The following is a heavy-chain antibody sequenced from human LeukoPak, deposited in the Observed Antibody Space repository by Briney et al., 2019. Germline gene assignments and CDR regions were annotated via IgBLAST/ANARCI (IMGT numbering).Heavy chain of an antibody. J-gene: IGHJ3*02. CDR1: GYTFTGYY. Sequence: ASVKVSCKASGYTFTGYYMHWVRQAPGQGLEWMGWINPNSGGTNYAQKFQGRVTMTRDTSISTAYMELSRLRSDDTAVYYCARDALLAAAAPDAFDIWGRGTMVTVSS. CDR2: INPNSGGT. D-gene: IGHD6-13*01. CDR3: ARDALLAAAAPDAFDI. V-gene: IGHV1-2*02.